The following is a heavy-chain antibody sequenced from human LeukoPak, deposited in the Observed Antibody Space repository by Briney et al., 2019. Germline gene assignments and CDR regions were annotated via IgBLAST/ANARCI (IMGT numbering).Heavy chain of an antibody. CDR1: GDSVSSNSAY. CDR2: TYYRSKWYN. Sequence: SRALSLTRAISGDSVSSNSAYWNWTRHSPSRALVWLGRTYYRSKWYNDYAVSVKSRITINPDTSKNQFSLQLNSVTPEDTAVYYCAKGTSGYYPEYFDYWGQGTLVTVSS. V-gene: IGHV6-1*01. D-gene: IGHD3-22*01. CDR3: AKGTSGYYPEYFDY. J-gene: IGHJ4*02.